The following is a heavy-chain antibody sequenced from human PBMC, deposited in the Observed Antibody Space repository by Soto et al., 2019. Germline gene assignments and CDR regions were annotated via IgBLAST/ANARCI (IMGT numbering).Heavy chain of an antibody. CDR3: ARERRGGYYYYYGMDV. CDR2: INHSGST. V-gene: IGHV4-34*01. CDR1: GGSFSCYY. Sequence: SETLSLTCAVYGGSFSCYYWSWIRQPPGKGLEWIGEINHSGSTNYNPSLKSRVTISVDTSKNQFSLKLSSVTAADTAVYYCARERRGGYYYYYGMDVWGQGTTVTVSS. J-gene: IGHJ6*02.